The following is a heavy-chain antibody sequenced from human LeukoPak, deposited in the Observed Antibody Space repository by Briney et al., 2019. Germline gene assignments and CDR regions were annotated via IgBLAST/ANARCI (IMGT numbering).Heavy chain of an antibody. D-gene: IGHD1-20*01. V-gene: IGHV3-73*01. CDR2: VGNKASSYAT. J-gene: IGHJ4*02. CDR1: GFTFSGST. Sequence: PGGSLRLSCAASGFTFSGSTMHWVRQASGKGLEWVGRVGNKASSYATAYAASVKGRFTISRDDSKNTAYLQINSLKTEDTAVYYCTRSLNWIREYWGQGTLVTVSS. CDR3: TRSLNWIREY.